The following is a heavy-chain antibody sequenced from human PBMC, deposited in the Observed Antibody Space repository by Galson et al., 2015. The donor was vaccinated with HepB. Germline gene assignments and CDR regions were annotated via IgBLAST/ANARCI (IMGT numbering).Heavy chain of an antibody. CDR3: ARRGRYCSSTSCPTKKYYFDY. CDR2: IYISGST. V-gene: IGHV4-4*07. J-gene: IGHJ4*02. Sequence: TLSLTCTVSGGSISSYYWSWIRQPAGKGLEWIGRIYISGSTNYNPSLKSRVTMSVDTSKNQFSLKLSSVTAADTAVYHCARRGRYCSSTSCPTKKYYFDYWGQGTLVTVSS. D-gene: IGHD2-2*01. CDR1: GGSISSYY.